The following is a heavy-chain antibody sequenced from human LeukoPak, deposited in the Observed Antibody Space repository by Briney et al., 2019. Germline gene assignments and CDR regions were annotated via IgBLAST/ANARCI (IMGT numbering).Heavy chain of an antibody. Sequence: GGSLRLSCATSGFTFRSYEMNWVRQAPGKGLEWVSYISSSGSTIYYADSVKGRFTISRDNAKNSLYLQMNSLRAEDTAVYYCARLGPLTTFSAYYYYGMDVWGQGTTVTVSS. D-gene: IGHD4-11*01. CDR1: GFTFRSYE. V-gene: IGHV3-48*03. J-gene: IGHJ6*02. CDR3: ARLGPLTTFSAYYYYGMDV. CDR2: ISSSGSTI.